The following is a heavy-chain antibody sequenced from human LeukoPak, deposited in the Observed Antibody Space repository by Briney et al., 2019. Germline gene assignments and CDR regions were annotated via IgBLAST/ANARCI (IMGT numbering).Heavy chain of an antibody. V-gene: IGHV3-7*03. J-gene: IGHJ4*02. CDR2: IKQDGGEI. D-gene: IGHD3-22*01. CDR1: GFTFSRYW. Sequence: GGSLRLSCAASGFTFSRYWMSWVRQVPRKGLEWVANIKQDGGEIYYVDSVKGRFTISRDNAKSSLYLQMNSLRAGDTAVYYCARDKGGYDTSGSLFVFGGQGTLVTVSS. CDR3: ARDKGGYDTSGSLFVF.